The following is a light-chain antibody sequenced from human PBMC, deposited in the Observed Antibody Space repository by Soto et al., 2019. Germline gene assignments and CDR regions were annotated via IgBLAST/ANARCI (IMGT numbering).Light chain of an antibody. CDR2: LNSDGSH. CDR1: SGHSNYA. V-gene: IGLV4-69*01. Sequence: QSVLTQSPSASASLGASVKLTCTLSSGHSNYAIAWHQQQSEKGPRYLMKLNSDGSHSKGDGIPDRFSGSSSGAERYLTISGVQSEDEADYSCQTWGSGIVVFGGGTQVTVL. CDR3: QTWGSGIVV. J-gene: IGLJ2*01.